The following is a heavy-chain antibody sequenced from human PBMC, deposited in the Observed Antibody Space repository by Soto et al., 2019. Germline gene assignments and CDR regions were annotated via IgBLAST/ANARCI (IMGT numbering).Heavy chain of an antibody. D-gene: IGHD2-2*01. Sequence: GGSLRLSRAASGFTFSSYAMKWVRQAPGKGLEWVSLIGESGTPTYYADSVKGRFTISRDNSGNMLFLEMYSLRAEDTAVYYCARYIPGVRYYGMDVWGQGTTVTVSS. J-gene: IGHJ6*01. V-gene: IGHV3-23*01. CDR1: GFTFSSYA. CDR3: ARYIPGVRYYGMDV. CDR2: IGESGTPT.